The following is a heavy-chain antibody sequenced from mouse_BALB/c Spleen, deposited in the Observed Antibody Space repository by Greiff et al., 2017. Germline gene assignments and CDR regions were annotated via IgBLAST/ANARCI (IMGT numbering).Heavy chain of an antibody. J-gene: IGHJ2*01. V-gene: IGHV7-3*02. CDR3: ARVDRYFFDY. CDR2: IRNKANGYTT. Sequence: VKVEESGGGLVQPGGSLRLSCATSGFTFTDYYMSWVRQPPGKALEWLGFIRNKANGYTTEYSASVKGRFTISRDNSQSILYLQMNTLRAEDSATYYCARVDRYFFDYWGQGTTLTVSS. CDR1: GFTFTDYY.